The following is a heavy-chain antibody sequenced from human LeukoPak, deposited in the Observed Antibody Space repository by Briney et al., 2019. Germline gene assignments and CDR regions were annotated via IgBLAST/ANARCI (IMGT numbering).Heavy chain of an antibody. CDR2: IYSSGST. Sequence: PGGSLRLSCAASGFSVSTNYMSWVRQAPGKGPEWVPLIYSSGSTYYTDSVKGRFTISRDNSQNTLYLQMNSLSAEDTAVYYCARTFLSGDGYKVGYFDYWGQGTLVTVSS. CDR1: GFSVSTNY. V-gene: IGHV3-53*01. CDR3: ARTFLSGDGYKVGYFDY. J-gene: IGHJ4*02. D-gene: IGHD5-24*01.